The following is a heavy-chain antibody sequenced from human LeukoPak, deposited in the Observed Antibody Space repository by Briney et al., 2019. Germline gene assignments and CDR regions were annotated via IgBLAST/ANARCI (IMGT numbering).Heavy chain of an antibody. CDR1: GGSISSSNW. J-gene: IGHJ4*02. Sequence: SGTLSLTCAVSGGSISSSNWWSWVRQPPGKGLEWIGEIYHSGSTNYNPSLKSRVTISVDKSKNQFSLKLSSVTAADTAVYYCARSDYYDSSGYYLRPDYFDYWGQGTLVTVSS. D-gene: IGHD3-22*01. CDR2: IYHSGST. V-gene: IGHV4-4*02. CDR3: ARSDYYDSSGYYLRPDYFDY.